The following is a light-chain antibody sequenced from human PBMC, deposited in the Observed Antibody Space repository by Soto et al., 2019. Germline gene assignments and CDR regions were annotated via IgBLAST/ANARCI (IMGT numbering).Light chain of an antibody. CDR2: DAS. J-gene: IGKJ4*01. Sequence: DIQMTQSPSSLSASVGDRVTITCQASQDISNYLNWYQQKPGKAPKLLIYDASNLETGVPSRFSGSGSGTDFTFTTSSLQHEHIATYDVQQYDNLPLGFGGGTKVEI. CDR3: QQYDNLPLG. CDR1: QDISNY. V-gene: IGKV1-33*01.